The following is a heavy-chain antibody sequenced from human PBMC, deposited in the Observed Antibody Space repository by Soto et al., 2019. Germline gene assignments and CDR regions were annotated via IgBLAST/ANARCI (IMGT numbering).Heavy chain of an antibody. D-gene: IGHD6-6*01. V-gene: IGHV3-64*01. CDR1: GFTLGGLA. CDR3: ARRARPDFYYMDV. Sequence: EVQLAESGGGLAQPGGSLRLSCAASGFTLGGLARVWVGQAPGKGREYVSGISSNGVGIYYANPVQGRFTISRDNSKNTVYLQMGSLRPEDMAVYYCARRARPDFYYMDVWGKGTTVTVSS. CDR2: ISSNGVGI. J-gene: IGHJ6*03.